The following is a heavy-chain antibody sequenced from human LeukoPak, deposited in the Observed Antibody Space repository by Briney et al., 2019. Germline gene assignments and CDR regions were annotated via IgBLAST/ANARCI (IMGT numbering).Heavy chain of an antibody. CDR2: MNPNSGNT. Sequence: ASVKVSCKASGYTFTSYDINWVRQATGQGLEWMGWMNPNSGNTGYAQKLQGRVTMTRNTSISTAYMELSSLRSEDTAVYYCARVIGDVDTGVYDAFDIWGQGTMVTVSS. CDR3: ARVIGDVDTGVYDAFDI. CDR1: GYTFTSYD. D-gene: IGHD5-18*01. V-gene: IGHV1-8*01. J-gene: IGHJ3*02.